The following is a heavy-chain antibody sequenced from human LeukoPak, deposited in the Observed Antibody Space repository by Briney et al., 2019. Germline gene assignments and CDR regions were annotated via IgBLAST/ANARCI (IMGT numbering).Heavy chain of an antibody. D-gene: IGHD5-18*01. Sequence: ASVKVSCKASGYTFTGYYMHWVRQAPGQGLEWMGWINPKSGDTNYAQKFQGRVTMTRDTSISTAYMELSRLTSDDAAVYYCAAIGYNNGFNYWGQGPLVTVSS. CDR1: GYTFTGYY. CDR3: AAIGYNNGFNY. J-gene: IGHJ4*02. CDR2: INPKSGDT. V-gene: IGHV1-2*02.